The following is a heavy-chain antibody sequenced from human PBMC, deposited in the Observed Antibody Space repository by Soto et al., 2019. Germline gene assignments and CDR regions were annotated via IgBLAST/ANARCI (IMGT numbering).Heavy chain of an antibody. J-gene: IGHJ4*02. CDR1: GGTFSSYA. CDR2: IIPIFGTA. D-gene: IGHD3-22*01. V-gene: IGHV1-69*13. Sequence: SVKVSCKASGGTFSSYAISWVRQAPGQGLEWMGGIIPIFGTANYAQKFQGRVTITADESTSTAYMELSSLRSEDTAVYYCARESMRVAYDSSGYYHIFDYWGQRTLVTVSS. CDR3: ARESMRVAYDSSGYYHIFDY.